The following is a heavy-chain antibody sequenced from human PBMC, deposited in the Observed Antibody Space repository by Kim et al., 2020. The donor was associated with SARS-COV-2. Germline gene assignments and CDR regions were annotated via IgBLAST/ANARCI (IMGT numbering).Heavy chain of an antibody. D-gene: IGHD3-22*01. CDR2: IDYSGIN. CDR1: GGSIGSSY. J-gene: IGHJ4*02. V-gene: IGHV4-59*01. CDR3: ARGAPIIVD. Sequence: SETLSLTCTVSGGSIGSSYWSWIRQPPGKELEYIGDIDYSGINDYNPSLKSRVALSVDTSKNQLSLRLTSVTPADTAIYYCARGAPIIVDWGQGTLVTVS.